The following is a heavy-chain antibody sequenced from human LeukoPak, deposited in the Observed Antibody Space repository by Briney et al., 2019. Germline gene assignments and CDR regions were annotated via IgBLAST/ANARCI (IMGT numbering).Heavy chain of an antibody. J-gene: IGHJ6*02. CDR1: GFTFSSYT. CDR3: ASSQGDIVVVPASRYYYYGMDV. Sequence: GRSLRLSCAASGFTFSSYTMHWVRQAPGKGLEWVAVISNDGSNKYYADSVKGRFTISRDNSKNTLYLQMNSLRAEDTAVYYCASSQGDIVVVPASRYYYYGMDVWGQGTTVTVSS. D-gene: IGHD2-2*01. V-gene: IGHV3-30-3*01. CDR2: ISNDGSNK.